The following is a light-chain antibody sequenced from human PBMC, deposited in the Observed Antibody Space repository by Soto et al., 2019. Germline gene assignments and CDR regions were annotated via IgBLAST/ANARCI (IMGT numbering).Light chain of an antibody. CDR2: GNS. J-gene: IGLJ3*02. CDR3: QSYDSSLSGSNV. Sequence: QSVLTQPPSVSGAPGQRVTISCTGSSSNIGAGYDVHWYQQLPGKAPKLLIYGNSNRPSGVPDRFSGSKSGTSASLAITGLQAEDEADYSCQSYDSSLSGSNVFGGGTKLTVL. V-gene: IGLV1-40*01. CDR1: SSNIGAGYD.